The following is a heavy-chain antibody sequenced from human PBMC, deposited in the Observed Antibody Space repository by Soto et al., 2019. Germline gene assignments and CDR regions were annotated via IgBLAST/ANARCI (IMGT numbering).Heavy chain of an antibody. CDR2: IIPTYGAA. Sequence: SVKVSCEVSGHTLTELVIHWVRQSPGKGLEWMGGIIPTYGAANYAQKFQGRVTMTADESTSTAYMELSSLRSEDTAVYYCARDIVLVPAAIEADYYYGMDVWGQGTTVTVSS. CDR3: ARDIVLVPAAIEADYYYGMDV. J-gene: IGHJ6*02. D-gene: IGHD2-2*02. CDR1: GHTLTELV. V-gene: IGHV1-69*13.